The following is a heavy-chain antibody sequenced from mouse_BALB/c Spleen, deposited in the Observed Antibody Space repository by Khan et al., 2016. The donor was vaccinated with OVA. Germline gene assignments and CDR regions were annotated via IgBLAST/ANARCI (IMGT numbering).Heavy chain of an antibody. CDR1: GFSLSRYN. D-gene: IGHD2-14*01. CDR3: ARASYRYDGYYAMDY. J-gene: IGHJ4*01. Sequence: QVQLKESGPGLVVPSQSLSITCTVSGFSLSRYNIHWVRQPPGKGLAWLGMIWGGGGTDYNSTLKSRLSISKDNSKSQVFLKMNSLQTDDTAMYYCARASYRYDGYYAMDYWGQGTSVTVSS. CDR2: IWGGGGT. V-gene: IGHV2-6-4*01.